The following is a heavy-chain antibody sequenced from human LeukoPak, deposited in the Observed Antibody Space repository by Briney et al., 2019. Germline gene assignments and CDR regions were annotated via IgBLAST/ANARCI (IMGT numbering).Heavy chain of an antibody. CDR2: IDWDDDK. Sequence: ESGPTLVNPTETLTLTCTFSGFLLSTSGMRVSWIRQPPEKALEWLARIDWDDDKFYSTSLKTRLTISKDTSKNQVVLTMTNMDPVDTATYYCARTFSGGSYLFDYWGQGTLVTVSS. CDR1: GFLLSTSGMR. CDR3: ARTFSGGSYLFDY. J-gene: IGHJ4*02. V-gene: IGHV2-70*04. D-gene: IGHD2-15*01.